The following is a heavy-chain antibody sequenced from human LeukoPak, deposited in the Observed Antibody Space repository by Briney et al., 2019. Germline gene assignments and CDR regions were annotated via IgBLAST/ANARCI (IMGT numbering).Heavy chain of an antibody. V-gene: IGHV1-18*01. CDR2: ISAYNGNT. Sequence: ASVKVSCKASGYTFTSYAMHWVRQAPGQRLEWMGWISAYNGNTNYAQKLQGRVTMTTDTSTSTAYMELRSLRSDDTAVYYCARGYSGSYSNYWGQGTLVTVSS. CDR1: GYTFTSYA. D-gene: IGHD1-26*01. CDR3: ARGYSGSYSNY. J-gene: IGHJ4*02.